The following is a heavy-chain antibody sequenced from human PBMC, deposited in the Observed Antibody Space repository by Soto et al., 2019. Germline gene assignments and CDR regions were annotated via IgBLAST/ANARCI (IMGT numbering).Heavy chain of an antibody. V-gene: IGHV4-34*01. Sequence: SETLSLTCAVYGGSFSGYYWSWIRQPPGKGLEWIGEINHSGSTNYNPSLKSRVTISGDTSKNQFSLKLSSVTAADTAVYYCARCAVGYYGMDVWGQGTRVTVSS. J-gene: IGHJ6*02. D-gene: IGHD6-19*01. CDR1: GGSFSGYY. CDR3: ARCAVGYYGMDV. CDR2: INHSGST.